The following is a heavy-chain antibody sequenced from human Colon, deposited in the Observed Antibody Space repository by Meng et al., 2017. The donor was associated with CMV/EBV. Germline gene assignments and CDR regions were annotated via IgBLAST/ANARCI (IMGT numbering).Heavy chain of an antibody. CDR2: IYNSGST. CDR1: GGSFTTNSYF. CDR3: ARGVLNFFDY. J-gene: IGHJ4*02. Sequence: QLQLEESGPGLVKPSAPLSLTCSVAGGSFTTNSYFWAWIRQPPGKGLEYIGSIYNSGSTYYNASLKSRVTMSVDTSKNQFSLKLSSVTAADTAKYYCARGVLNFFDYWGQGTLVTVSS. V-gene: IGHV4-39*07. D-gene: IGHD3-10*01.